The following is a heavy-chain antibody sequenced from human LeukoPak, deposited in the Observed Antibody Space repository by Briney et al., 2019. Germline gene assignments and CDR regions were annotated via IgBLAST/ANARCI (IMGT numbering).Heavy chain of an antibody. D-gene: IGHD3-10*01. CDR1: GFTFSSYW. V-gene: IGHV3-7*01. CDR2: IKQDGSEK. CDR3: ARSPPTILWFREYYFDY. J-gene: IGHJ4*02. Sequence: GGSLRLFCAASGFTFSSYWMSWVRQAPGKGLEWVANIKQDGSEKYYVDSVKGRFTISRDNAKNSLYLQMNSLRAEDTAVYYCARSPPTILWFREYYFDYWGQATLVTVSS.